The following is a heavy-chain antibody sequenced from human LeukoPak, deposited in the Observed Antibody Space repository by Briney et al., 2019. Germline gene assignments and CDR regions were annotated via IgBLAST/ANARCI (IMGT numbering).Heavy chain of an antibody. CDR1: GFTFSNYG. D-gene: IGHD3-10*02. CDR2: LSGSGNSS. V-gene: IGHV3-21*01. CDR3: AELGITMIGGV. J-gene: IGHJ6*04. Sequence: GGSLRLSCAASGFTFSNYGMNWVRQAPGKGLEWVSSLSGSGNSSYYADSMKGRFTISRDNAKNSLYLQMNSLRAEDTAVYYCAELGITMIGGVWGKGTTVTISS.